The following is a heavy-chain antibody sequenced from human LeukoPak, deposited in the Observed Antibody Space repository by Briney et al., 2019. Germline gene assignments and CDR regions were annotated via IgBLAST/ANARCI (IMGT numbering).Heavy chain of an antibody. V-gene: IGHV3-21*01. Sequence: PGGSLRLSCAASGFTFSSYSMNWVRQAPGKGLEWVSSISSSSIFIYYADSVKGRFTISRDNAKNSLDLQMGSLRAEDKAVYYCARARDYFDSSEIGYWGQGTLVTVSS. CDR3: ARARDYFDSSEIGY. CDR2: ISSSSIFI. J-gene: IGHJ4*02. D-gene: IGHD3-22*01. CDR1: GFTFSSYS.